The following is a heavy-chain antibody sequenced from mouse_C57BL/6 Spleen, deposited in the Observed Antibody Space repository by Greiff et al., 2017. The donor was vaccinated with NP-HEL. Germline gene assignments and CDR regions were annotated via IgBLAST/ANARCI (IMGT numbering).Heavy chain of an antibody. D-gene: IGHD6-1*01. V-gene: IGHV1-82*01. CDR1: GYAFSSSW. Sequence: QVQLQQSGPELVKPGASVKISCKASGYAFSSSWMNWVKQRPGKGLEWIGRIYPGDGDTNYNGKFKGKATLTADKSSSTAYMQLSSLTSEDSAVYFCARDGGHGGYFDYWGQGTTLTVSS. CDR3: ARDGGHGGYFDY. CDR2: IYPGDGDT. J-gene: IGHJ2*01.